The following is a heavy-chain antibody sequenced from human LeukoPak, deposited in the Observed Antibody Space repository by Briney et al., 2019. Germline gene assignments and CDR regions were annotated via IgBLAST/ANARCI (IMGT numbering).Heavy chain of an antibody. D-gene: IGHD2-21*01. J-gene: IGHJ4*02. CDR2: IYYTERT. CDR1: GVTLSSYY. Sequence: PSETLSLTCTVSGVTLSSYYWSWLRQPPGKGLEWIGYIYYTERTSYNPSLKSRVTISLDTSMNQFSLELTSVTAADTAFYYCARSRDPPYYDYWGQGTLVTVSS. CDR3: ARSRDPPYYDY. V-gene: IGHV4-59*01.